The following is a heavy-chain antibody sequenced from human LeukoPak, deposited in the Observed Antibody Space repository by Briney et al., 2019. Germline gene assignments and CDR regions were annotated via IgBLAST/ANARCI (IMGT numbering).Heavy chain of an antibody. J-gene: IGHJ5*02. Sequence: ASVKVSCKASGYTFTGYYMHWVRQAPGQGLEWMGWINPNSGGTNYAQKFQGRVTMTRDTSISTAYMELSRLRSDDTAVYYCARARVCSSTSCPSPNWFDPWGQGTLVTVSS. CDR2: INPNSGGT. V-gene: IGHV1-2*02. D-gene: IGHD2-2*01. CDR1: GYTFTGYY. CDR3: ARARVCSSTSCPSPNWFDP.